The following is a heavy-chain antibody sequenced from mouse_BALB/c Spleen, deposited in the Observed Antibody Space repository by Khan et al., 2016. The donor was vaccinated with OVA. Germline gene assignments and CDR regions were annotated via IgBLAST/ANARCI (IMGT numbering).Heavy chain of an antibody. CDR1: GFSLTGYG. CDR2: IWGDGST. J-gene: IGHJ4*01. V-gene: IGHV2-6-7*01. D-gene: IGHD2-10*01. Sequence: QVQLKQSGPGLVAPSQSLYITCTASGFSLTGYGVSWVRQPPGKGLEWLGMIWGDGSTDYNSALKSRLSISKDNYKSKVFFKMNSLQTDDTAKYYCASAYYGNYRDAMDYWGQGTSVTVSS. CDR3: ASAYYGNYRDAMDY.